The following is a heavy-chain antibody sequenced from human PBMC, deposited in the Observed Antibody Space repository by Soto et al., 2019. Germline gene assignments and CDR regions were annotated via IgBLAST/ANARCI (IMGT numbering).Heavy chain of an antibody. D-gene: IGHD3-22*01. J-gene: IGHJ4*02. CDR2: TYYGWNT. V-gene: IGHV4-59*01. CDR3: ARDREYYDSSGLYFDY. Sequence: SETLSLTCSVSGGSISDYYWSWIRQPPGKGLEWIGYTYYGWNTNYNPSLKSRVTISVDTSKNQFSLKLISVTAADTAVYYCARDREYYDSSGLYFDYWGQGTLVTVS. CDR1: GGSISDYY.